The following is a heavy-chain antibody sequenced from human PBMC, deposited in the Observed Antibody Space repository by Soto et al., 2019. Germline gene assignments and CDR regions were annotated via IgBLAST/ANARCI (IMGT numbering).Heavy chain of an antibody. Sequence: QVQLEQSGAEVKKPGSSVKVSCKASGGSFSNAAISWVRQAPGQGLEWMGGIMPIFRTPDYAQKFQGRVSITADDSTSTAHMALSGLRSDDPAIYYCARDKARLPLGGNCSYIVDLWGQGTPVTVSS. CDR1: GGSFSNAA. D-gene: IGHD6-25*01. CDR3: ARDKARLPLGGNCSYIVDL. J-gene: IGHJ6*02. V-gene: IGHV1-69*12. CDR2: IMPIFRTP.